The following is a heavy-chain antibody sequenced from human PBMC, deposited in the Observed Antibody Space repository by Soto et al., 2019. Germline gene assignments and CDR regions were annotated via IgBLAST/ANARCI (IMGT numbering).Heavy chain of an antibody. Sequence: ASVKVSCKASGGTFSSYAISWVRQAPGQGLEWMGGIIPIFGTANYAQKFQGRVTITADESTSTAYMELSSLRSEDTAVYYCARESEVPAATGDYYYGMDVWGQGTTVTV. D-gene: IGHD2-2*01. CDR2: IIPIFGTA. CDR1: GGTFSSYA. V-gene: IGHV1-69*13. CDR3: ARESEVPAATGDYYYGMDV. J-gene: IGHJ6*02.